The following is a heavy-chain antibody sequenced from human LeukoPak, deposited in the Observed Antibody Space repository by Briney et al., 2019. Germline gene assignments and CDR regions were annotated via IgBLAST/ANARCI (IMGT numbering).Heavy chain of an antibody. CDR3: AKDLAGPIPSLGPYYDSSTPVY. CDR1: GYTFTSYY. J-gene: IGHJ4*02. D-gene: IGHD3-22*01. Sequence: ASVKVSCKASGYTFTSYYMHWVRQAPGQGLEWMGIINPSGGSTSYAQKFQGRVTMTRDTSTSTVYMELSSLRSEDTAVYYCAKDLAGPIPSLGPYYDSSTPVYWGQGTLVTVSS. CDR2: INPSGGST. V-gene: IGHV1-46*01.